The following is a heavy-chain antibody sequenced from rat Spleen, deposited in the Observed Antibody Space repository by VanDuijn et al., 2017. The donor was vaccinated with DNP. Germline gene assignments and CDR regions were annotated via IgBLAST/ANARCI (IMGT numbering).Heavy chain of an antibody. V-gene: IGHV5-25*01. CDR2: MSPTTRSS. J-gene: IGHJ3*01. CDR1: GFTFSNYD. D-gene: IGHD1-5*01. Sequence: EVQLVESGGGLVQPGRSMKLSCAASGFTFSNYDMAWVRQAPTKGLEWVACMSPTTRSSYYRDSVTGRFTVSRDDATSTLYLQMNSLRSEDTATYYCVREGGTTWFAYWGQGTLVTVSS. CDR3: VREGGTTWFAY.